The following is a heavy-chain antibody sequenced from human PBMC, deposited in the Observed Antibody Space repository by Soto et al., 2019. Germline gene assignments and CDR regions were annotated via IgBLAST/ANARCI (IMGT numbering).Heavy chain of an antibody. V-gene: IGHV3-30-3*01. CDR2: ISYDGSNK. Sequence: GGSLRLSCAASGFTFSSYSMHWVRQAPGKGLEWVAVISYDGSNKYYADSVKGRFTISRDNSKNTLYLQMNSLRAEDTAVYYCANSRAAAGTNYWGQGTLVTVSS. J-gene: IGHJ4*02. CDR1: GFTFSSYS. D-gene: IGHD6-13*01. CDR3: ANSRAAAGTNY.